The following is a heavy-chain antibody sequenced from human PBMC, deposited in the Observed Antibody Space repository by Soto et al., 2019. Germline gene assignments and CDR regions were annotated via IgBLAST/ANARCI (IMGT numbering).Heavy chain of an antibody. CDR3: ASSMGRGGNDY. CDR2: IKTDGSAK. Sequence: EVQLVESVGGLVQPGGSLRLSCAASGFTFSDYWMSWVRQAPGKGLECVANIKTDGSAKYYVDPVKGRFTISRDNAQNSLYLQMNRLRAEDTAVYYCASSMGRGGNDYWGQGTLVAVSS. D-gene: IGHD3-10*01. V-gene: IGHV3-7*05. CDR1: GFTFSDYW. J-gene: IGHJ4*02.